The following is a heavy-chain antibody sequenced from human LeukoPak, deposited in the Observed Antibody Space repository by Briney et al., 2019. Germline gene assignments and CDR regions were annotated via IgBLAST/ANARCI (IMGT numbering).Heavy chain of an antibody. J-gene: IGHJ4*02. V-gene: IGHV4-34*01. CDR1: GGSFSGYY. CDR3: ARGTRHTPRRYFDY. D-gene: IGHD2-15*01. CDR2: INHSGST. Sequence: SETLSLTCAVYGGSFSGYYWSWIRQPPGKGLEWIGEINHSGSTNYNPSLKSRVTISVDTSKDQFSLKLSSATAADTAVYYCARGTRHTPRRYFDYWGQGTLVTVSS.